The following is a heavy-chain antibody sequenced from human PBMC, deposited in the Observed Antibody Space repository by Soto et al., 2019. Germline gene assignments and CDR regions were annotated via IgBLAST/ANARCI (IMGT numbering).Heavy chain of an antibody. Sequence: PGGSLRLSCAASGFTFSSYSMNWVRQAPGKGLEWVSSISSSSSYIYYADSVKGRFTISRDNAKNSLYLQMNSLRAEDTAVYYCARIIVATTNPFDYWGQGTLVTVSS. V-gene: IGHV3-21*01. CDR2: ISSSSSYI. J-gene: IGHJ4*02. CDR3: ARIIVATTNPFDY. CDR1: GFTFSSYS. D-gene: IGHD5-12*01.